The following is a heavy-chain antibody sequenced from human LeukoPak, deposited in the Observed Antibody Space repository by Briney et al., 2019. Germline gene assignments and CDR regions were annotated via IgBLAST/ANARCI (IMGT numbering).Heavy chain of an antibody. CDR1: GYTFTGYY. Sequence: GASVKVSCKASGYTFTGYYMHWVRQAPGQGLEWMGWINPNSGGTNYAHKVHGRATMTRDTSISTTYMELSRLRFDDTAVYYYAVIYYDSSAVITPHAFDIWGQGTMVTVSS. V-gene: IGHV1-2*02. D-gene: IGHD3-22*01. J-gene: IGHJ3*02. CDR2: INPNSGGT. CDR3: AVIYYDSSAVITPHAFDI.